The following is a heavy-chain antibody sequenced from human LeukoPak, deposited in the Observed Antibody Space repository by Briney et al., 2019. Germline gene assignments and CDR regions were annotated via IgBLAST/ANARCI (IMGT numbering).Heavy chain of an antibody. CDR1: GFTFKDYW. CDR3: ARNGGGLDY. J-gene: IGHJ4*02. D-gene: IGHD3-16*01. Sequence: PGGSLRLSCAASGFTFKDYWMSWVRQAPGKALEWVSTISIGGNTYHADSVKGRFTLSRDNSKNTVYLQMNSLGAEDTAIYYCARNGGGLDYWGQGTLVTVSS. CDR2: ISIGGNT. V-gene: IGHV3-23*01.